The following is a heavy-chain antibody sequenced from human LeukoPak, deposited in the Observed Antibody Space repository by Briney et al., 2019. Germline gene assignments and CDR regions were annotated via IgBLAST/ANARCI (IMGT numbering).Heavy chain of an antibody. CDR2: INHSGST. Sequence: SETLSLTCAVYGGSFSGYYWSWIRQPPGEGLEWIGEINHSGSTNYNPSLKSRVTISVDTSKNQFSLKLSSVTAADTAVYYCARGPQARIVVVPAALDYWGQGTLVTVSS. V-gene: IGHV4-34*01. J-gene: IGHJ4*02. D-gene: IGHD2-2*01. CDR3: ARGPQARIVVVPAALDY. CDR1: GGSFSGYY.